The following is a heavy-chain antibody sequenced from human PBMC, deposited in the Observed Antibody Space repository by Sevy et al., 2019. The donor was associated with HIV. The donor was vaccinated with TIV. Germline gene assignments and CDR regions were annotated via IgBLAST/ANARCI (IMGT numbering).Heavy chain of an antibody. CDR1: GYTFTSYG. J-gene: IGHJ6*02. CDR3: ARGLDCSGGSCRNYYYYGMDV. V-gene: IGHV1-18*01. CDR2: ISAYNGNT. Sequence: ASVKVSCKASGYTFTSYGISWVRQAPGQGLEWMGWISAYNGNTNYAQKLQGRVTMTTDTSTSTAYMELRSLGSDDTAVYYCARGLDCSGGSCRNYYYYGMDVWGQGTTVTVSS. D-gene: IGHD2-15*01.